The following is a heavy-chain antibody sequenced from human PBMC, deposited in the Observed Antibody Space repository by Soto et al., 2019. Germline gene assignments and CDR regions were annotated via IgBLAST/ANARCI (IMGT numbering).Heavy chain of an antibody. V-gene: IGHV3-64D*06. D-gene: IGHD3-22*01. CDR2: ISSSGDST. J-gene: IGHJ4*02. CDR3: LKPRGYYSYSTAYYYF. CDR1: GFSLNMYG. Sequence: GGSPRLPCSAPGFSLNMYGVHWVRQTPGKGLQYVSAISSSGDSTYYADSVKGRFTLSRDNYKNTLYLQISSLRPEDTAVYYCLKPRGYYSYSTAYYYFWGRGTLVTVSS.